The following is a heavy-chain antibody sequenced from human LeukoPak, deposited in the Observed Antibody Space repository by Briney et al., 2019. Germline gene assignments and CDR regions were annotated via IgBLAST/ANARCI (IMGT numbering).Heavy chain of an antibody. Sequence: ASVKVSCKASGYTFTGYYMHWVRQAPGQGLEWMGWINPNSGGTNYAQKFQGRVTMTRDTSISTAYMELSRLRSDDTAVYYCARVFGELSKYYYYYYMDVWGKGTTVTVSS. J-gene: IGHJ6*03. CDR1: GYTFTGYY. CDR3: ARVFGELSKYYYYYYMDV. CDR2: INPNSGGT. D-gene: IGHD3-10*02. V-gene: IGHV1-2*02.